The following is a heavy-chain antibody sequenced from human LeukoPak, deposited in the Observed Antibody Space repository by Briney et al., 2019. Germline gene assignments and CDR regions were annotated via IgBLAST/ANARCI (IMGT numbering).Heavy chain of an antibody. CDR2: ISSSSSYI. CDR3: AKDFEAYCGGDCYSKPNWFAP. CDR1: GFTFSSYS. V-gene: IGHV3-21*01. Sequence: GGSLRLSCAASGFTFSSYSMNWVRQAPGKGLEWVSSISSSSSYIYYADSVKGRFTISRDNAKNSLYLQMNSLRAEDTAVYYCAKDFEAYCGGDCYSKPNWFAPWGQGTLVTVSS. D-gene: IGHD2-21*02. J-gene: IGHJ5*02.